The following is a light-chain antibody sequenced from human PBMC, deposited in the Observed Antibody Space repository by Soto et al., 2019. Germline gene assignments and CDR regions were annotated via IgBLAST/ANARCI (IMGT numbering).Light chain of an antibody. CDR3: QQYLTSPKT. CDR2: GAS. Sequence: EIVITQSPATLSVSPGERATLSCRASQSVSSKLAWYQQKPGQAPRLLIYGASTRATGIPARFSGSGSGTDFTLTISRLEPEDFAVYYCQQYLTSPKTFGQGTKVDI. J-gene: IGKJ1*01. V-gene: IGKV3D-15*02. CDR1: QSVSSK.